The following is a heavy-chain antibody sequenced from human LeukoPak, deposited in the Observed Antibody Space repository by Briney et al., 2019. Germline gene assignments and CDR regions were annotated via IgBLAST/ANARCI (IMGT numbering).Heavy chain of an antibody. CDR3: ARDGGRYYDFWSGYSFDY. Sequence: ASVKVSCKASGYTFTSYGISWVRQAPGQGLEWMGWISAYNGNTNYAQKLQGRVTMTTDTSTSTAYMELRSLRSDDTAVYCCARDGGRYYDFWSGYSFDYWGQGTLVTVSS. V-gene: IGHV1-18*01. D-gene: IGHD3-3*01. CDR1: GYTFTSYG. CDR2: ISAYNGNT. J-gene: IGHJ4*02.